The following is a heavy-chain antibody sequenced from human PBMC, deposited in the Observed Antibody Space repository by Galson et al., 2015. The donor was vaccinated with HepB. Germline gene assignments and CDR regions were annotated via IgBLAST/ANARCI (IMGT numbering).Heavy chain of an antibody. Sequence: SVKVSCKASGYTFTSYGISWVRQAPGQGLEWMGWISAYNGNTNYARKLQGRVTMTTDTSTSTAYMELRSLRSDDTAVYYCARDGPAGDYYDSSGILKYNWFDPWGQGTLVTVSS. CDR3: ARDGPAGDYYDSSGILKYNWFDP. CDR1: GYTFTSYG. D-gene: IGHD3-22*01. CDR2: ISAYNGNT. V-gene: IGHV1-18*01. J-gene: IGHJ5*02.